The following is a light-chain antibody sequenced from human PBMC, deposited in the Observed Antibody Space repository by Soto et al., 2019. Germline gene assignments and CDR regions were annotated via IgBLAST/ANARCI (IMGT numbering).Light chain of an antibody. CDR3: QQYATSPLT. V-gene: IGKV3-20*01. CDR2: GAS. CDR1: QSVARSS. J-gene: IGKJ4*01. Sequence: ENVLTQSPGRLSLSPGERATLSCRASQSVARSSIAWYQQKVGQHPRLLIYGASGRATGVQDRISGSGSGTVFTLTIERVEAEDVAVYHCQQYATSPLTFGGGTTLEIK.